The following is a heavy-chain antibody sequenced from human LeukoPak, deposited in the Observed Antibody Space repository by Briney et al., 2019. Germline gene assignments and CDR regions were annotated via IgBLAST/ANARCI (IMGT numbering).Heavy chain of an antibody. Sequence: GGSLRLSCAASGFPLSDYWMSWVRQAPGKGLEWVSAMNPSGVSTYYADSVKGRFTISRDNSKNTLYLQMNSLRAEDTAVYYCAKTSYIGRGNWFDPWGQGTLVTVSS. D-gene: IGHD1-26*01. CDR3: AKTSYIGRGNWFDP. J-gene: IGHJ5*02. CDR1: GFPLSDYW. CDR2: MNPSGVST. V-gene: IGHV3-23*01.